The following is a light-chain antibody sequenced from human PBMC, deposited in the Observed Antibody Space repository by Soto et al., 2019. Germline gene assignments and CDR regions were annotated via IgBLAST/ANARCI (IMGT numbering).Light chain of an antibody. J-gene: IGKJ3*01. CDR1: QSVSSY. CDR2: DAS. Sequence: EIVLTQSPATLSLSPGERATLSCRASQSVSSYLAWYQQKPGQAPRLLIYDASNRATGIPARFSGCGSGTVFALTIISLEPEDFAVYYCQQRSNWPPRFTFGPGTKVDIK. V-gene: IGKV3-11*01. CDR3: QQRSNWPPRFT.